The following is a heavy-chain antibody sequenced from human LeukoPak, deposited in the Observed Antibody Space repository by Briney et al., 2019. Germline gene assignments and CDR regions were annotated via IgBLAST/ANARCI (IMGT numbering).Heavy chain of an antibody. CDR3: ARAYYDSSGYVDY. D-gene: IGHD3-22*01. CDR2: ISSSSSYI. V-gene: IGHV3-21*01. J-gene: IGHJ4*02. CDR1: GFTFSSYS. Sequence: GGSLRLSCAASGFTFSSYSMNWVRQAPGKGLEWVSSISSSSSYIYYADSVKGRFTISRDNAKNSLYLQMNSLRAGDTAVYYCARAYYDSSGYVDYWGQGTLVTVSS.